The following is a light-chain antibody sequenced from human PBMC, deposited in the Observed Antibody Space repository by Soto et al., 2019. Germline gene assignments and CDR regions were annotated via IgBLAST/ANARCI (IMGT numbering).Light chain of an antibody. CDR1: QSIRSW. CDR2: DAS. CDR3: QQYDSFSKT. J-gene: IGKJ1*01. Sequence: DIQMTQSPSTLSASVGDRVTITCRASQSIRSWLAWYQQKPGKAPQLLIYDASNFESGVPSRFSGSGSGTEFTLTISSLQPDDFATYYCQQYDSFSKTFGRGTKVEVK. V-gene: IGKV1-5*01.